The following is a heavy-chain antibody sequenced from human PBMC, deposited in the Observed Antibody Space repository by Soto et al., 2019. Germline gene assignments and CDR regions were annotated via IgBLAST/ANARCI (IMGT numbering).Heavy chain of an antibody. CDR2: ISARGGST. V-gene: IGHV3-23*01. CDR1: XFTFSSYA. Sequence: EVQXLXSGGXLVXPGXXLXXXCAAXXFTFSSYAMSWVRQAPGKGLEWGSAISARGGSTFYADSVKGRFXIXXXXXXXXXXXXXXXXRAEDTAVYYCAKDREVAGTSDYWGQGTLVTVSS. CDR3: AKDREVAGTSDY. D-gene: IGHD6-19*01. J-gene: IGHJ4*02.